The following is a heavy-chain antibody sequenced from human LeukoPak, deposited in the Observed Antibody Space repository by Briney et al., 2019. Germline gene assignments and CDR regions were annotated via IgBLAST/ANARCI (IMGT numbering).Heavy chain of an antibody. J-gene: IGHJ4*02. V-gene: IGHV4-39*01. CDR1: GGSISSSSYY. CDR3: ARLYYDSSGYYQICYFDY. CDR2: IYYSGST. D-gene: IGHD3-22*01. Sequence: PSETLSLTCTVSGGSISSSSYYWGWIRQPPGKGLEWIGSIYYSGSTYYNPSLKSRVTISVDTSKNQFSLNLSSVTAADTVVYCCARLYYDSSGYYQICYFDYWGQGTLVTVSS.